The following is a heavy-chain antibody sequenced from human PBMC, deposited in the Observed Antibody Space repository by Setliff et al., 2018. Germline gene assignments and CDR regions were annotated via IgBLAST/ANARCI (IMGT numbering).Heavy chain of an antibody. Sequence: GASVKVSCKASGYTFTDYGISWVRQAPGQGLEWMGWISPYTGNTFYAPQFQGRVIMTTGTSAKTAYMDLRSLRSDDTAVYYCERLVRYCSTTSCQRTSGDDFWGLGTLVTVSS. D-gene: IGHD2-2*01. J-gene: IGHJ4*02. CDR3: ERLVRYCSTTSCQRTSGDDF. CDR2: ISPYTGNT. V-gene: IGHV1-18*01. CDR1: GYTFTDYG.